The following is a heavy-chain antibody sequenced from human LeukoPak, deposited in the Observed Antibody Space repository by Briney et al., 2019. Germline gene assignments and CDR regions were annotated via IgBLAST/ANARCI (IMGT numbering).Heavy chain of an antibody. CDR2: VYSGGTT. CDR1: GFTLSSDY. Sequence: GGSLRLSCAASGFTLSSDYMSWVRQAPGKGLEWVSVVYSGGTTYYADSVKGRFTISRDNSKNTVYLQMNNLRGEDTAVYYCATGRGYYYDGNGRNWFDPWGQGTLVTVSS. D-gene: IGHD3-22*01. V-gene: IGHV3-66*01. J-gene: IGHJ5*02. CDR3: ATGRGYYYDGNGRNWFDP.